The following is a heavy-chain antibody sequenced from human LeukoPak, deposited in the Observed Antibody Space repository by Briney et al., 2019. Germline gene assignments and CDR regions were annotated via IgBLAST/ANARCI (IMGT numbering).Heavy chain of an antibody. D-gene: IGHD2-21*02. J-gene: IGHJ6*03. CDR1: GYTFTSYG. Sequence: EASVKVSCKASGYTFTSYGISWVRQAPGQGLEWMGWISAYNGNTNYAQKLQGRVTMTEDTSTDTAYMELSSLRSEDTAVYYCATATYCGGDCYSVYYYYMDVWGKGTTVTVSS. CDR3: ATATYCGGDCYSVYYYYMDV. CDR2: ISAYNGNT. V-gene: IGHV1-18*01.